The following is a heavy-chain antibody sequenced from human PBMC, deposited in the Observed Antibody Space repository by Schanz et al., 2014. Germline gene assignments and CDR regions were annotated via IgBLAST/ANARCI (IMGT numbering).Heavy chain of an antibody. V-gene: IGHV1-18*01. CDR2: ISAYNGNT. CDR3: ARGGYSSGWYDRDIAHCDY. CDR1: GYTFTSYG. Sequence: QVQLVQSGAEVKKPGASVKVSCKASGYTFTSYGINWVRQAPGQGLEWMGWISAYNGNTNYAQKLQGRVTMTTDTSTSTAYMELRSLRSDDTAVYYCARGGYSSGWYDRDIAHCDYWRQGTLVTVSS. J-gene: IGHJ4*02. D-gene: IGHD6-19*01.